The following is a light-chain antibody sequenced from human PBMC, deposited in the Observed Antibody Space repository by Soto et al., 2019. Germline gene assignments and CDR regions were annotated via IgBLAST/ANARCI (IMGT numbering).Light chain of an antibody. CDR1: SSDVGNYNL. CDR2: EGS. J-gene: IGLJ1*01. V-gene: IGLV2-23*01. Sequence: QSVLTQPASVSGSPGQSITISCTGTSSDVGNYNLVSWYQHDPGKAPKLLIYEGSKRPSGVSDRLSGSKSGNTASLTISGLQAEDEAAYYCCPYASSSTYVFGPGTKVTVL. CDR3: CPYASSSTYV.